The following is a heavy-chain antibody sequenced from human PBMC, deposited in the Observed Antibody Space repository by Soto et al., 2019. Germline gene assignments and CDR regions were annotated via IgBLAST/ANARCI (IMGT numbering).Heavy chain of an antibody. D-gene: IGHD4-17*01. CDR2: IYYSGST. CDR3: AGMTTVTTIDY. V-gene: IGHV4-59*08. CDR1: GGSISSYY. J-gene: IGHJ4*02. Sequence: QVQLQESGPGLVKPSETLSLTCTVSGGSISSYYWSWIRQPPGKGLEWIGYIYYSGSTNYNPSLKSRVTISVDTSKNQFSLKLSSVTAADTAVYYCAGMTTVTTIDYWGQGTLVTVSS.